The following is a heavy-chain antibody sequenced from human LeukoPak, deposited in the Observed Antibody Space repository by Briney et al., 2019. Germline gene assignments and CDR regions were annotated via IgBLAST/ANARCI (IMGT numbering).Heavy chain of an antibody. D-gene: IGHD3-9*01. CDR3: ARHSDYDILTGPNDY. V-gene: IGHV3-21*01. CDR1: GFTFSSYS. J-gene: IGHJ4*02. Sequence: GGSLRLSCAASGFTFSSYSMNWVRQAPGKGLEWVSSISSSSSYIYYADSVKGRFTISRDNVKNSLYLQMNSLRAEDTAVYYCARHSDYDILTGPNDYWGQGTLVTVSS. CDR2: ISSSSSYI.